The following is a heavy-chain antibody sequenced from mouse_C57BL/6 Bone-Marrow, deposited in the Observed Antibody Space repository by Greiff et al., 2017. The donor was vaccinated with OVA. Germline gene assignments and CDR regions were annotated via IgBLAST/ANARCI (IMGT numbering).Heavy chain of an antibody. CDR2: IYPGDGDT. V-gene: IGHV1-80*01. J-gene: IGHJ1*03. Sequence: VQLQQSGAELVKPGASVKISCKASGYAFSSYWMNWVKQRPGKGLEWIGQIYPGDGDTNYNGKFKGKATLTADKSSSTAYMQLSSLTSEDSAVYFCARSGALRNRYFDVWGTGTTVTVSS. D-gene: IGHD2-12*01. CDR1: GYAFSSYW. CDR3: ARSGALRNRYFDV.